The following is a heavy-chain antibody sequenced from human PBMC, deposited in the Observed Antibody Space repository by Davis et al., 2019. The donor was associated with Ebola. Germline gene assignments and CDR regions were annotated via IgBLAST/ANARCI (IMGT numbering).Heavy chain of an antibody. J-gene: IGHJ4*02. V-gene: IGHV4-34*01. CDR1: GGSFSGYY. CDR3: ARGSLKYYYDSSGYNY. CDR2: INHSGST. D-gene: IGHD3-22*01. Sequence: SETLSLTCAVYGGSFSGYYWSWIRQPPGKGLEWIGEINHSGSTNYNPSLKSRVTISVDTSKNQFSHKLSSVTAADTAVYYCARGSLKYYYDSSGYNYWGQGTLVTVSS.